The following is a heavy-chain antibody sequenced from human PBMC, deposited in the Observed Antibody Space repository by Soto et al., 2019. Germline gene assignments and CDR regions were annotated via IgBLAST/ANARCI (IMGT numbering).Heavy chain of an antibody. CDR2: MFYSGLT. CDR3: APLSVSLSGPYGINV. J-gene: IGHJ6*02. CDR1: GYSVTSSDYY. V-gene: IGHV4-39*01. D-gene: IGHD2-15*01. Sequence: SETLSLTCSVSGYSVTSSDYYWAWIRQPPGKGLEWIGSMFYSGLTYYNPSLKSRVTLSVDTSKNQFSVRLNSVTAADTAVYYCAPLSVSLSGPYGINVWGQGTTVTVS.